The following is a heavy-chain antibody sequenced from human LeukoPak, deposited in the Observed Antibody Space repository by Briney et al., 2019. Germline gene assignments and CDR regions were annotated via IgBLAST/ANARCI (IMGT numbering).Heavy chain of an antibody. D-gene: IGHD5-12*01. V-gene: IGHV3-30*18. CDR3: AKDDGYSGYGTLGYFDY. J-gene: IGHJ4*02. CDR1: GFTFSNYG. CDR2: ISYDGSNK. Sequence: GSLRLSCAASGFTFSNYGMHWVRQAPGKGLEWVAVISYDGSNKYYADSVKGRFTISRDNSKNTLHLQMNSLRAEDTAVYYCAKDDGYSGYGTLGYFDYWGQGTLVTVSS.